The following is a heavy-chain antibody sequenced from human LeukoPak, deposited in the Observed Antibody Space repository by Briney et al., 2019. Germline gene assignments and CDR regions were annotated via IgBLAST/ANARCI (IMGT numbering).Heavy chain of an antibody. D-gene: IGHD4-17*01. Sequence: GGSLRLSCAASGFTFSSYWMSWVRQAPGKGLQWIANIRQDGNAKYYVDSVKGRFTISRDNAKKSVYLQMNSLRADDTADYYCARDGYGDSTGAFDVWGQGTMVTVSS. CDR3: ARDGYGDSTGAFDV. J-gene: IGHJ3*01. CDR2: IRQDGNAK. V-gene: IGHV3-7*01. CDR1: GFTFSSYW.